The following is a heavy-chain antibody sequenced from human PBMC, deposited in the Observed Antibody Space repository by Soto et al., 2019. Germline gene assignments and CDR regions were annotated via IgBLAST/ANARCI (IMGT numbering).Heavy chain of an antibody. Sequence: QVQLQESGPGLVKPSQTLSLTCTVSGGSISSGDYYWSWIRQPPGKGLEWIGYIYYSGSTYYNPSLTSRVTISVDTSKNQFSLKLSSVTAADTAVYYCARAIDWNDIWFDPWGQGTLVTVSS. J-gene: IGHJ5*02. CDR2: IYYSGST. CDR3: ARAIDWNDIWFDP. CDR1: GGSISSGDYY. D-gene: IGHD1-1*01. V-gene: IGHV4-30-4*01.